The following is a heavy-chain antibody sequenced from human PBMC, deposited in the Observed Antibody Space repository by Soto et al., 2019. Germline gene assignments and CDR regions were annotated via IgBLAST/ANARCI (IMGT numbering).Heavy chain of an antibody. Sequence: EVQLVESGGGLVQPGGSLRLSCAASGFTFSSYWMSWVRQAPGKGLEWVANIKQDGSEKYYVDSVKGRFTISRDNAKNTLYLQMNSLRAEDTAVYYCARVRGFPDNWSYGFAFLYGMDVWGQGATVTVSS. CDR1: GFTFSSYW. D-gene: IGHD1-7*01. CDR2: IKQDGSEK. CDR3: ARVRGFPDNWSYGFAFLYGMDV. J-gene: IGHJ6*02. V-gene: IGHV3-7*05.